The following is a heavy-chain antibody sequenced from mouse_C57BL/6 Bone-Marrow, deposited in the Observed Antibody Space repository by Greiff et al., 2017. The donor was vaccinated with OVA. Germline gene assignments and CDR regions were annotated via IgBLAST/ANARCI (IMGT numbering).Heavy chain of an antibody. Sequence: HVQLQPPWAELVKPGASVKMSCKASGYTFTSYWITWVKQRPGQGLEWIGDIYPGSGSTNYNEKFKSKATLTVDTSSSTAYMQLSSLTSEDSAVYYCAREDYYAMDYWGQGTSVTVSS. CDR3: AREDYYAMDY. CDR2: IYPGSGST. V-gene: IGHV1-55*01. J-gene: IGHJ4*01. CDR1: GYTFTSYW.